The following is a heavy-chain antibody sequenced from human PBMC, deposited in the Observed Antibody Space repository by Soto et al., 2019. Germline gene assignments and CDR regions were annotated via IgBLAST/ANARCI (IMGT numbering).Heavy chain of an antibody. Sequence: AGGSLRLSCAASGFTFSSYGMHWVRQAPGKGLEWVAVIWYDGSNKYYADSVKGRFTISRDNSKNTLYLQMNSLRAEDTAVYYCARAPITGTDYYMDVWGKETTVTVSS. J-gene: IGHJ6*03. CDR3: ARAPITGTDYYMDV. D-gene: IGHD1-20*01. CDR2: IWYDGSNK. CDR1: GFTFSSYG. V-gene: IGHV3-33*01.